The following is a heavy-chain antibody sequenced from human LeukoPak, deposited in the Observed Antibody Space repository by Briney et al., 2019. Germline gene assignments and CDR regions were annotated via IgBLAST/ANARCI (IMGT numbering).Heavy chain of an antibody. CDR3: ASRFEWLSSFDY. Sequence: GGSLRLSCEASGFTFSRYEMNWVRQAPGRGLEWVAYISSGGGTIYYADSVEGRFTISRDYARNSLYLHMNSLRAEDTALYYCASRFEWLSSFDYWGQGTLVTVSS. V-gene: IGHV3-48*03. D-gene: IGHD3-3*01. CDR2: ISSGGGTI. CDR1: GFTFSRYE. J-gene: IGHJ4*02.